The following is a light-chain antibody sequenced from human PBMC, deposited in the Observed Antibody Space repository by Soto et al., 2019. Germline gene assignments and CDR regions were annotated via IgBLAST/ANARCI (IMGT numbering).Light chain of an antibody. V-gene: IGKV1-39*01. CDR1: QTISSY. CDR3: QQSCSSPRT. CDR2: AAS. Sequence: DIQMTQSPSSLSASVGDRVTITFRASQTISSYLNWYHQKPGKAPKLLIYAASSLQSGVPARFSGSGSATDFTLSISSLQPDDFATYYCQQSCSSPRTFGQGTKVDI. J-gene: IGKJ1*01.